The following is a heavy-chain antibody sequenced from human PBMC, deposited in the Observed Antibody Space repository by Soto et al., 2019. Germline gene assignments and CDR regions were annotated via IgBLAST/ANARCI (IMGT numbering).Heavy chain of an antibody. J-gene: IGHJ6*02. CDR1: GFRFGIYW. CDR3: ARDLGVAAAGRGYYFYNGMDV. Sequence: PAGCLALARAACGFRFGIYWMGLVRQAPGKGLDCVANIKQDGSEKYYVDFVKGRFTISRDNARSSLYLQMNSLRAEDTAVYYCARDLGVAAAGRGYYFYNGMDVWGQGSTVTVSS. CDR2: IKQDGSEK. V-gene: IGHV3-7*03. D-gene: IGHD6-13*01.